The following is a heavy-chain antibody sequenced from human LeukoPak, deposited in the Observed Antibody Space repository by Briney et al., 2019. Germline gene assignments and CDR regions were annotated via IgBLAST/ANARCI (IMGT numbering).Heavy chain of an antibody. D-gene: IGHD5-24*01. V-gene: IGHV1-46*01. Sequence: ASVKVSCKASGYTFTSYYMXXVRQXPGQGXEWMGIINPSGGSTSYAQKFQGRVTMTRDTSTSTVYMELSSLGSEDTAVYYCARLPGDGYDDYWGQGTLVTVSS. CDR1: GYTFTSYY. J-gene: IGHJ4*02. CDR3: ARLPGDGYDDY. CDR2: INPSGGST.